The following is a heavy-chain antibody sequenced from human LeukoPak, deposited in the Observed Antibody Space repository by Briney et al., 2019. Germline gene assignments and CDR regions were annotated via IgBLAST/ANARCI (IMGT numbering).Heavy chain of an antibody. D-gene: IGHD2/OR15-2a*01. CDR1: GGSFSGYY. Sequence: PSETLSLTCAVYGGSFSGYYWSWIRQPPGKGLEWIGEINHSGSTNYNPSLKSRVTISVDTSKNQFSLKLSSVTAADTAVYYCARLLPAEGWGSSEYHGMDVWGQGTTVTVSS. CDR3: ARLLPAEGWGSSEYHGMDV. J-gene: IGHJ6*02. CDR2: INHSGST. V-gene: IGHV4-34*01.